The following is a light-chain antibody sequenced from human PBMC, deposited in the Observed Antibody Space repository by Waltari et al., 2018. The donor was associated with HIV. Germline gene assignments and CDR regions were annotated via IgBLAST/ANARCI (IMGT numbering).Light chain of an antibody. CDR1: SSNIGSNY. J-gene: IGLJ3*02. CDR2: RNN. CDR3: AAWDDSLNGQV. V-gene: IGLV1-47*01. Sequence: QSVLTQPPSASGTPGQRVTISCSGSSSNIGSNYVYWYQQLPGTAPKLRIYRNNQRPSGVPDRFSGSKSGTSASLAISGLQSEDEADYYCAAWDDSLNGQVFGGGTKLTVL.